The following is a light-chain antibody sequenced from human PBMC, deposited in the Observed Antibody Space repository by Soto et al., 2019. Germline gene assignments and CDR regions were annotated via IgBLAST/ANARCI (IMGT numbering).Light chain of an antibody. V-gene: IGLV2-14*01. CDR3: SSYTSSSTRV. CDR2: EVS. CDR1: SSDVGGYNY. Sequence: QSVLTQPASVSGSPGQSITISCTGTSSDVGGYNYVSWYQQHPGKAPKLIIYEVSNRPSGVSNRFSGSKSGNTASLTISGAPAEDEADYYCSSYTSSSTRVFGGGTQLTVL. J-gene: IGLJ2*01.